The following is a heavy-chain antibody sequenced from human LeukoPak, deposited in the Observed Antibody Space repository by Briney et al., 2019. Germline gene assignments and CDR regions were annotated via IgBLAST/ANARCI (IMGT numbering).Heavy chain of an antibody. D-gene: IGHD4-17*01. CDR1: GDSITNSY. Sequence: SETLSLTCTVSGDSITNSYWNWIRQPPGGGLEWIGRISYSGNTNYNPSLKSRVIISRDTSKNQFSLELTSVTAADTAVYYCAKRIIEARDNGDSNWLDSWGQGILVTVSS. J-gene: IGHJ5*01. V-gene: IGHV4-59*08. CDR2: ISYSGNT. CDR3: AKRIIEARDNGDSNWLDS.